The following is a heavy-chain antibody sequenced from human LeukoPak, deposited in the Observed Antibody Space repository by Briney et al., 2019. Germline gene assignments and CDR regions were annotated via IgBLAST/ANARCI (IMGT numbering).Heavy chain of an antibody. CDR3: ARGGGSAAQPHPNDAFDI. CDR1: GFTFSSYS. Sequence: GGSLRLSCAASGFTFSSYSMNWVRQAPGKGLEWVSSISSSSSYIYYADSVKGRFTISRDNAKNSLYLQMNSLRAEDTAVYYCARGGGSAAQPHPNDAFDIWGQGTMVTVSS. J-gene: IGHJ3*02. D-gene: IGHD1-26*01. V-gene: IGHV3-21*01. CDR2: ISSSSSYI.